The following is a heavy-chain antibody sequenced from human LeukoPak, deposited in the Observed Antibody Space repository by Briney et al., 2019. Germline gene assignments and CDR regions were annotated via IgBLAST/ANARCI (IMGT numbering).Heavy chain of an antibody. CDR1: GYTFTSYA. V-gene: IGHV7-4-1*02. CDR3: AREGPMVRGVIQAFDI. D-gene: IGHD3-10*01. Sequence: ASVKVSCKASGYTFTSYAMNWVRQAPGQGLEWMGWINTNTGNPTYAQGFTGRFVFSLDTSVSTAYLQISSLKAEDTAVYYCAREGPMVRGVIQAFDIWGQGTMVTVSS. J-gene: IGHJ3*02. CDR2: INTNTGNP.